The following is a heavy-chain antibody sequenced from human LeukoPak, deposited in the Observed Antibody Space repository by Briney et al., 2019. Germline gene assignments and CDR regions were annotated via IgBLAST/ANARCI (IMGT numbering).Heavy chain of an antibody. CDR2: IWYDGSNK. D-gene: IGHD3-10*01. CDR1: GFTFSSYG. V-gene: IGHV3-33*01. CDR3: ARSGLFYGSGSHFDY. Sequence: GGSLRLSCAASGFTFSSYGMRWGRQAPGKGLEWVAVIWYDGSNKYYADSVKGRFTISRDNSKNTLYLQMNSLRAEDTAVYYCARSGLFYGSGSHFDYWGQGTLVTVSS. J-gene: IGHJ4*02.